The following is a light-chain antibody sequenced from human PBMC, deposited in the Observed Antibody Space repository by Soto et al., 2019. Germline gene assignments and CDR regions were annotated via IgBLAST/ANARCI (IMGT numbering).Light chain of an antibody. V-gene: IGKV3-20*01. CDR1: QSVSSNY. J-gene: IGKJ2*01. CDR3: QQYNNRPSMYT. CDR2: GAF. Sequence: EIVLTQSPGTLSLSPGERATLSCRASQSVSSNYLAWYQQIPGQAPRLLIHGAFSRATGIPDRFSGRGSGTDFTLTISRLEPEDFAIYYCQQYNNRPSMYTFGPGTKLEIK.